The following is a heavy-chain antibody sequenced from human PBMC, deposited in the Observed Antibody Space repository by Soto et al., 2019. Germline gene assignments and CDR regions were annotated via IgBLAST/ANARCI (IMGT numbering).Heavy chain of an antibody. V-gene: IGHV4-61*08. J-gene: IGHJ5*02. CDR3: ARVPIDTYMIYWSDP. Sequence: SETLSLTCTVSGDSVSSGDYYFTWIRQPPGKGLEWVGHIYFSGRTNYIPSLESRVTISLDTSKNQFSLKLTSVTAADTAVYYCARVPIDTYMIYWSDPWGQGTLVTVSS. D-gene: IGHD3-16*01. CDR2: IYFSGRT. CDR1: GDSVSSGDYY.